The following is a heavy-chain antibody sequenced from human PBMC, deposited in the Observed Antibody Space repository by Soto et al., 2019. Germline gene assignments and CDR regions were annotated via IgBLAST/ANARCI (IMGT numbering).Heavy chain of an antibody. CDR3: ARLTPSPGNWFDP. Sequence: KTSETLSLTCTVSGGSISSYHWSWIRQPPGKGLEWIGYIYYSGSTNYNPSLKSRVTISVDTSKNQFSLKLSSVTAADTAVYYCARLTPSPGNWFDPWGQGTLVTVSS. J-gene: IGHJ5*02. CDR2: IYYSGST. CDR1: GGSISSYH. V-gene: IGHV4-59*08. D-gene: IGHD1-1*01.